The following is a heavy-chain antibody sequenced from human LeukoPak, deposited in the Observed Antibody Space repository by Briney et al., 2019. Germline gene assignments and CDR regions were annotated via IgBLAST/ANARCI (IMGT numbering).Heavy chain of an antibody. Sequence: GSLRLSCVVSGFTFSNAWMSWVRQAQGKGLEWDGCIKSKTDGGTTDYAAPVKGRFTISRDDSQNTLYLYMNSLRTEDTAVYYCTTGLVVTAIPRGYWGQGTLVSVCS. V-gene: IGHV3-15*01. CDR1: GFTFSNAW. D-gene: IGHD2-21*02. CDR3: TTGLVVTAIPRGY. CDR2: IKSKTDGGTT. J-gene: IGHJ4*02.